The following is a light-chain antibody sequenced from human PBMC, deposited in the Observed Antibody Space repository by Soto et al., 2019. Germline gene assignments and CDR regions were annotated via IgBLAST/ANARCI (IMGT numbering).Light chain of an antibody. Sequence: EIVVTQSPGTLSLSPGERATLSCRASQSVNGNYLTWYQQKPGQAPRLLIYGASTRATGTPDRFSGSGSGTDFPLTISRLEPEDFAVYYCQQYGSSFRYTFGQGTKLEIK. CDR3: QQYGSSFRYT. V-gene: IGKV3-20*01. J-gene: IGKJ2*01. CDR2: GAS. CDR1: QSVNGNY.